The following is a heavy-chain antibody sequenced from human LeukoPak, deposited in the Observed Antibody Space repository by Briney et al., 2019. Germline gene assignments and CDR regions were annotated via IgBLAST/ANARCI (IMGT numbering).Heavy chain of an antibody. CDR1: GFTFSSYS. Sequence: GGSLRLSCAASGFTFSSYSMNWVRRAPGKGLEWVSSISSSSSYIYYADSVKGRFTISRDNAKNSLYLQMNSLRAEDTAVYYCAREETDSSVGDAFDIWGQGTMVTVSS. CDR3: AREETDSSVGDAFDI. J-gene: IGHJ3*02. D-gene: IGHD6-6*01. V-gene: IGHV3-21*01. CDR2: ISSSSSYI.